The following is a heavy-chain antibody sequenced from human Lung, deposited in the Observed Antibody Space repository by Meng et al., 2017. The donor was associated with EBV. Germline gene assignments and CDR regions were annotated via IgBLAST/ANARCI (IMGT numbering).Heavy chain of an antibody. CDR1: SGSISSDTSS. J-gene: IGHJ4*02. CDR2: VYRSGST. V-gene: IGHV4-30-2*01. CDR3: ARAKWGHSYGSEALYFDH. D-gene: IGHD5-18*01. Sequence: QVQVTGPGQGLVKLLGTRSLTCVVSSGSISSDTSSWTWIRQRPGKGLEWIGFVYRSGSTYYNPSLKSRVIISVDRSNNQFSLELNSVSASDTAVYYCARAKWGHSYGSEALYFDHWGPGTLVTVSS.